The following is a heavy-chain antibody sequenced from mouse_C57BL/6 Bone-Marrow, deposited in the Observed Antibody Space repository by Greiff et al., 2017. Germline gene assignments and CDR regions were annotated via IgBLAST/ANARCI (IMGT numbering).Heavy chain of an antibody. Sequence: VQLQQPGAELVMPGASVKLSCKASGYTFTSYWMHWVQQRPGQGLEWIGEIDPSDSYTNYNQKFKGKSTLAVDKSSSTAYMQLSSLTSEDAAVYYCSRSDYSNCPWFAYWGQGTLVTVSA. CDR2: IDPSDSYT. CDR3: SRSDYSNCPWFAY. CDR1: GYTFTSYW. J-gene: IGHJ3*01. V-gene: IGHV1-69*01. D-gene: IGHD2-5*01.